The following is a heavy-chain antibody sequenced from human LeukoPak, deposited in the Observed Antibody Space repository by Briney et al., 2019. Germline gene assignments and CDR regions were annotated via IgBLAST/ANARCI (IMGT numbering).Heavy chain of an antibody. CDR1: GYTFTSYY. CDR2: INPSDGYT. Sequence: ASVKVSCKASGYTFTSYYMLWVRQAPGQGLEWVGIINPSDGYTTYAQKFQGRVTITRDTSASTAYMELSSLRSEDTAVYYCAKGSSRAVAGTSRYYFDYWGQGTLVTVSS. D-gene: IGHD6-19*01. CDR3: AKGSSRAVAGTSRYYFDY. V-gene: IGHV1-46*01. J-gene: IGHJ4*02.